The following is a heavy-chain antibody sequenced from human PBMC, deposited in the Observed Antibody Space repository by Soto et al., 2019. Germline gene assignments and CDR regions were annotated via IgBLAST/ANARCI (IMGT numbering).Heavy chain of an antibody. V-gene: IGHV1-8*01. Sequence: ASVKVSCKASGYTFTSYDINWVRQATGQGLEWMGWMNPNSGNTGYAQKFQGRVTMTRNTSISTAYMELSSLRSEDTAVYYCSREYFLALGYLTLRGMVFWGKGTTVT. D-gene: IGHD3-16*01. CDR3: SREYFLALGYLTLRGMVF. J-gene: IGHJ6*04. CDR2: MNPNSGNT. CDR1: GYTFTSYD.